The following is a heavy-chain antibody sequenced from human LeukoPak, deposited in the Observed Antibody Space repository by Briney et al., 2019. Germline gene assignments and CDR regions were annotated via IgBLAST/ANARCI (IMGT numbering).Heavy chain of an antibody. CDR2: IIPIFGTA. V-gene: IGHV1-69*01. CDR3: AREQASVTTPDY. J-gene: IGHJ4*02. CDR1: GGTFSSYA. D-gene: IGHD4-11*01. Sequence: SVKVSCKASGGTFSSYAISWVQQAPGQGLEWMGGIIPIFGTANYAQKFQGRVTITADESTSTAYMELSSLRSEDTAVYYCAREQASVTTPDYWGQGTLVTVSS.